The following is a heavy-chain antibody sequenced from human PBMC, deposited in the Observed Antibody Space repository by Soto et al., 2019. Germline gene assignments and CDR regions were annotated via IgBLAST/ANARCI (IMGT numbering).Heavy chain of an antibody. CDR2: ISAYNDYT. CDR3: AKDRPRLTQNFLDVY. D-gene: IGHD3-16*01. Sequence: QIQLVQSGAEVKKPGASVKVSCKASGYTFTDHGISWVRQAPGQGFEWMGWISAYNDYTAYAQKFQGRVTMTTDKYPNTAYMELRSLTSDDTAVYYCAKDRPRLTQNFLDVYWGQGPLVTVSS. J-gene: IGHJ4*02. CDR1: GYTFTDHG. V-gene: IGHV1-18*01.